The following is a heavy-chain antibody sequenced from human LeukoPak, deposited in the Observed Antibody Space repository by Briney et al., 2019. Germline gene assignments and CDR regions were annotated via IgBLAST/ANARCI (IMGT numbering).Heavy chain of an antibody. Sequence: GGSLRLSCAASGFTFSSYGMHWVRQAPGKGLEWVAVISYDGSNKYYADSVKGRFTISRDNSKNTLYLQMNSLRAEDTAVYYCAKARDSSGWYYFDYWGQGTLVTVSS. J-gene: IGHJ4*02. CDR3: AKARDSSGWYYFDY. V-gene: IGHV3-30*18. CDR1: GFTFSSYG. CDR2: ISYDGSNK. D-gene: IGHD6-19*01.